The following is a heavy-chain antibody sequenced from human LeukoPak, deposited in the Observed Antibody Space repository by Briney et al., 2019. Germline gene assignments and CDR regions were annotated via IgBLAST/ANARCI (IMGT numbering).Heavy chain of an antibody. CDR2: INHSGCT. CDR1: GGSFSGYY. J-gene: IGHJ6*03. Sequence: HSETLSLTCAVYGGSFSGYYWSWIRQPPGKGLEWIGEINHSGCTNYNPSLKSRVTISVDTSKNQFSLKLSSVTAADTAVYYCARAIKQQLVTLYYYYYMDVWGKGTTVTVSS. D-gene: IGHD6-13*01. V-gene: IGHV4-34*01. CDR3: ARAIKQQLVTLYYYYYMDV.